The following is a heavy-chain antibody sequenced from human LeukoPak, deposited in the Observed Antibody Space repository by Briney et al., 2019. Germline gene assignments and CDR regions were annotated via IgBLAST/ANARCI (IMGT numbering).Heavy chain of an antibody. D-gene: IGHD4-17*01. J-gene: IGHJ4*02. CDR3: ARDDTVTTRVGFID. V-gene: IGHV3-7*01. CDR2: IKQDGSEK. CDR1: GFTFSSYW. Sequence: PGGSLRLSCAASGFTFSSYWMSWVRQAPGKGLEWVANIKQDGSEKHYVDSVKGRFTISRDNAKNSLYLQMNSLRAEDTAVYYCARDDTVTTRVGFIDWGQGTLVTVSS.